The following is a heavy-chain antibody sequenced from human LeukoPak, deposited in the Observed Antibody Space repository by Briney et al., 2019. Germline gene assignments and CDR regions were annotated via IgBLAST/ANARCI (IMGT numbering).Heavy chain of an antibody. Sequence: PSETLSLTCTVSGGSINSGDSYWSWIRQPPGKSLEWIGEINHSGSTNYNPSLKSRVTISVDTSKNQFSLKLSSVTAADTAVYYCARDRSSSWYRWFDPWGQGTLVTVSS. J-gene: IGHJ5*02. D-gene: IGHD6-13*01. CDR1: GGSINSGDSY. CDR3: ARDRSSSWYRWFDP. V-gene: IGHV4-30-4*01. CDR2: INHSGST.